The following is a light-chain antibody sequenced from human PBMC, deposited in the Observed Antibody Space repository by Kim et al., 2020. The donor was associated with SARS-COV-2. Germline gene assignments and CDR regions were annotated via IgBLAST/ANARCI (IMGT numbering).Light chain of an antibody. CDR1: SSDVGGYNY. V-gene: IGLV2-14*03. CDR3: SSYTSSSSNVV. Sequence: QSITISCTRTSSDVGGYNYVSWYQQHPGKAPKLMIYDVSNRPSGVSNRFSGSKSGNTASLTISGLQAEDEADYYCSSYTSSSSNVVFGGGTQLTVL. CDR2: DVS. J-gene: IGLJ2*01.